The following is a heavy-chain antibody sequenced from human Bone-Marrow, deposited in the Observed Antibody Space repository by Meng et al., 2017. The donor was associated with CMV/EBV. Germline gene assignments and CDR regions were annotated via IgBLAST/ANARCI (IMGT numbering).Heavy chain of an antibody. J-gene: IGHJ2*01. CDR3: ARGYSSAYDFWSGYYPGWYFDL. CDR2: MNPKSGNT. D-gene: IGHD3-3*01. Sequence: ASVKVSCKASGYTFTGYYMHWVRQAPGQGLEWMGWMNPKSGNTGYAQKFQGRVTVTRNTSISTAYMELSSLRSEDTAVYYCARGYSSAYDFWSGYYPGWYFDLWGRGTLVTVSS. CDR1: GYTFTGYY. V-gene: IGHV1-8*02.